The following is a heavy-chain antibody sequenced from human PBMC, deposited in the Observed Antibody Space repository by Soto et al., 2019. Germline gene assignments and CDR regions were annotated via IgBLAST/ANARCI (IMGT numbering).Heavy chain of an antibody. Sequence: ASVKVSCKASGYTFTSYAMHFVRQAPGQRLEWMGWINAGNGNTKYSQKFQGRVTITRDTSASTAYMELSSLRSEDTAVYYCARDRIIAAAGIGGYFDYWGQGTLVTVSS. CDR1: GYTFTSYA. J-gene: IGHJ4*02. CDR3: ARDRIIAAAGIGGYFDY. CDR2: INAGNGNT. V-gene: IGHV1-3*01. D-gene: IGHD6-13*01.